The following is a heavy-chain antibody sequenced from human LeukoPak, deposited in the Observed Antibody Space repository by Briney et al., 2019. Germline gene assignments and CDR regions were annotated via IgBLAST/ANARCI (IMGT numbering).Heavy chain of an antibody. J-gene: IGHJ6*03. CDR1: GGSISAYY. CDR3: ARHIGGGIEDMDV. Sequence: SETLSLTCAVSGGSISAYYWSWIRQSPGKGLEWIGYIYVTGSTRYNPYLQSRVTISVDTSRNQFFLKMSSVTAADTAVYYCARHIGGGIEDMDVWGTGTKVTVSS. V-gene: IGHV4-59*08. CDR2: IYVTGST. D-gene: IGHD3-16*02.